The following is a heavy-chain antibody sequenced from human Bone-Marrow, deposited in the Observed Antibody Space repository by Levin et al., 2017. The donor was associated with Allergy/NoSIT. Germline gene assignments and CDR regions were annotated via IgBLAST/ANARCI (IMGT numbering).Heavy chain of an antibody. CDR2: ISAYNGNA. CDR1: GYTFIGYG. V-gene: IGHV1-18*01. CDR3: AKGGPGAVPNWFEP. Sequence: GESLKISCKASGYTFIGYGISWVRQAPGQGLEWMGWISAYNGNAKYAQNFQDRLTMTRDTATSTAFMELRSLRFDDTAIYYCAKGGPGAVPNWFEPWGQGTLLTVSS. J-gene: IGHJ5*02. D-gene: IGHD1-26*01.